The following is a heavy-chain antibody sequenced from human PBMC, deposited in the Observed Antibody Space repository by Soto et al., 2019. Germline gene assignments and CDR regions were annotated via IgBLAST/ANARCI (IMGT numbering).Heavy chain of an antibody. CDR3: ARDLCPLGSGSPCPTFGMDL. CDR2: LKPDNGGT. V-gene: IGHV1-2*02. D-gene: IGHD3-10*01. CDR1: GYTFTGHY. J-gene: IGHJ6*02. Sequence: QVQLVQSGAEVKPPGASVKVSCQASGYTFTGHYMPWVRQVSGRRLEFLGWLKPDNGGTYYAPKFQGRVTFTRDTSNTIACMEMNGLHSEDTAVYFCARDLCPLGSGSPCPTFGMDLWGQGTTVAVSS.